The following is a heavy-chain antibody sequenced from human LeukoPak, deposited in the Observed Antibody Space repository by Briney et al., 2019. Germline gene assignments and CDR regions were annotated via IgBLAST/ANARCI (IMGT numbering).Heavy chain of an antibody. CDR1: GGSISSSYYY. Sequence: SETLSLTCTVSGGSISSSYYYWGWIRRPPGKGLEWIGSIYYSGSTYYNPSLKSRVTISVDTSKNQFSLKLRSVTAADTAVYYCARHDTAMATDYGMDVWGQGTTVTVSS. CDR2: IYYSGST. D-gene: IGHD5-18*01. CDR3: ARHDTAMATDYGMDV. V-gene: IGHV4-39*01. J-gene: IGHJ6*02.